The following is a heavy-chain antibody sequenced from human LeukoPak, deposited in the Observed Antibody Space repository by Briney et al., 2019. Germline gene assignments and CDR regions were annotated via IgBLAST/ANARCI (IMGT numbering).Heavy chain of an antibody. V-gene: IGHV4-59*01. D-gene: IGHD3-10*01. CDR1: GGSINSYY. CDR3: ARGTYYYGSGSYYILDY. J-gene: IGHJ4*02. Sequence: SETLCLTCTVSGGSINSYYWSWIRQPPGKRLEWIGYIYDSGSTNYNPSLKSRVTISVDTSKNQFSLKLSSVTAADTAVYYCARGTYYYGSGSYYILDYWGQGTLVTVSS. CDR2: IYDSGST.